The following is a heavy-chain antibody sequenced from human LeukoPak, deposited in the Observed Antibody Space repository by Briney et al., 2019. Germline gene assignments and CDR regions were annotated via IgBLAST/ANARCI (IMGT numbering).Heavy chain of an antibody. Sequence: GGSLRLSCAASGFTFSSYEMNWVRQAPGKGLEGVSYISSSGSTIYYADSVKGRFTISRDNAKNSLYLQMNSLRAEDTAVYYCARILGYCSGGSCYFVDYWGQGTLVTVSS. V-gene: IGHV3-48*03. D-gene: IGHD2-15*01. CDR1: GFTFSSYE. J-gene: IGHJ4*02. CDR3: ARILGYCSGGSCYFVDY. CDR2: ISSSGSTI.